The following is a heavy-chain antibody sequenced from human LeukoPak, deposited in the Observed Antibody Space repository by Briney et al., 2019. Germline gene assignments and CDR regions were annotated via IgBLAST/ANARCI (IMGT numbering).Heavy chain of an antibody. CDR3: ARAIEYDYVWGSYRYTTLYY. J-gene: IGHJ4*02. V-gene: IGHV1-18*01. D-gene: IGHD3-16*02. CDR2: ISAYNGNT. CDR1: GYTFTSYG. Sequence: ASVKVSCKASGYTFTSYGISWVRQAPGQGLEWMGWISAYNGNTNYAQKLQGRVTMTTDTSTSTAYMELRSLRSDDTAVYYCARAIEYDYVWGSYRYTTLYYWGQGTLVTVSS.